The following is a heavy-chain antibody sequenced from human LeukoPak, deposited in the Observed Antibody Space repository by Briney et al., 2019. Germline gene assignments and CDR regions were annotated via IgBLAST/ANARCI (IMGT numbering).Heavy chain of an antibody. D-gene: IGHD2-2*02. CDR1: AFTFSSYW. V-gene: IGHV3-7*01. CDR3: AREGCSSTSCYTGSFDI. CDR2: IKEDGSEK. Sequence: GGSLRLSCAASAFTFSSYWMSWVRQAPGKGLEWVANIKEDGSEKYYVDSVKGRFTVSRDSANNLLYLEMNSLRAEDTAVYYCAREGCSSTSCYTGSFDIWGQGTMVTVSS. J-gene: IGHJ3*02.